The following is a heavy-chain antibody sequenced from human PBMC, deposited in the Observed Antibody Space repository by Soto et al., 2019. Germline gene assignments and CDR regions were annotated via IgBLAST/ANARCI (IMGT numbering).Heavy chain of an antibody. CDR2: FSSSSGTI. J-gene: IGHJ5*02. V-gene: IGHV3-48*01. CDR1: RFTFSSYS. Sequence: EVQLVESGGGLVQPGGSLRLSCAASRFTFSSYSMNWVRQAPGKGLEWVSYFSSSSGTIYYADSVKGRFTISRDNAKNSLYLQMNSLRAEDTAVYYCAREGDSSGWYNWFDPWGQGTLVTVSS. D-gene: IGHD3-22*01. CDR3: AREGDSSGWYNWFDP.